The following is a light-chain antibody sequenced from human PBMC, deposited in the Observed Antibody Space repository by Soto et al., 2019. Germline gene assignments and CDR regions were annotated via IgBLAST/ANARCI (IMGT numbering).Light chain of an antibody. J-gene: IGLJ2*01. CDR2: SDN. Sequence: QAVVTQPYSVSGTPGQRVTISCSGSSSNIGSHTLNWYQHLPGTAPNLLIYSDNQRPSGVPDRFSGSTSGTSASLAISGLQSEDEADYYCAAWDDSLNAAVFGGGTQLTVL. CDR3: AAWDDSLNAAV. CDR1: SSNIGSHT. V-gene: IGLV1-44*01.